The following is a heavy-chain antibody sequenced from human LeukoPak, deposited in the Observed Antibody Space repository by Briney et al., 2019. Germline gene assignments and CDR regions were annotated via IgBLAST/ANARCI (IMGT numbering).Heavy chain of an antibody. CDR1: GGSTSSYY. V-gene: IGHV4-4*07. CDR3: AREGQQLGTYYYYYYMDV. J-gene: IGHJ6*03. D-gene: IGHD6-13*01. Sequence: PSETLSPTCTVSGGSTSSYYWSWIRQPAGKGLEWIGRIYTSGSTNYNPSLKSRVTMSVDTSKNQFSLKLSSVTAADTAVYYCAREGQQLGTYYYYYYMDVWGKGTTVTVSS. CDR2: IYTSGST.